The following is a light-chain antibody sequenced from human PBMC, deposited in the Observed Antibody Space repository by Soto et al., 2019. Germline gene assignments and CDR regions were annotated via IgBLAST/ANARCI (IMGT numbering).Light chain of an antibody. CDR2: AAS. CDR3: QQSYSTLGT. CDR1: KNIMRY. Sequence: DIQMAQSTSSLSASXXXXXXXXXXASKNIMRYLNWYERKPGKGPKFLIYAASTLQSGVPSRFSGSGSGTDFTLTISSLQPEDFGTYYCQQSYSTLGTSGQGSMADIK. V-gene: IGKV1-39*01. J-gene: IGKJ1*01.